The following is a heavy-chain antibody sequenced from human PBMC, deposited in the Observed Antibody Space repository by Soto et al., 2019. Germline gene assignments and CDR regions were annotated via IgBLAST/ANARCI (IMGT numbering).Heavy chain of an antibody. CDR1: GYTFTNYY. CDR3: ARGRASGSYYLLDY. J-gene: IGHJ4*02. D-gene: IGHD3-10*01. Sequence: ASVEVSWKASGYTFTNYYRHWVRQAPGQGPEWMGIINPSDGRTTYTQKFQGRVTMIRDTSTSTVYMELSSLTSEDTAVYYCARGRASGSYYLLDYWGQGTLVTVSS. V-gene: IGHV1-46*01. CDR2: INPSDGRT.